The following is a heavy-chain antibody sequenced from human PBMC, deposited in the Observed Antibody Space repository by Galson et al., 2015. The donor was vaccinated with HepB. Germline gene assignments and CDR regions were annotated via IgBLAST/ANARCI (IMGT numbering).Heavy chain of an antibody. V-gene: IGHV3-53*01. CDR2: IYSGGST. CDR3: ATAAYDFWSGYYTYYYMDV. D-gene: IGHD3-3*01. Sequence: SLRLSCAASGFTVSSNYMSWVRQAPGKGLEWVSVIYSGGSTYYADSVKGRFTISRDNSKNTLYLQMNSLRAEDTAVYYCATAAYDFWSGYYTYYYMDVWGKGTTVTVSS. CDR1: GFTVSSNY. J-gene: IGHJ6*03.